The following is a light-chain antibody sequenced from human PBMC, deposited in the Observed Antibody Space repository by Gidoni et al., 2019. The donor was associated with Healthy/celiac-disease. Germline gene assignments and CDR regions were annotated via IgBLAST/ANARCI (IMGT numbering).Light chain of an antibody. CDR1: ALPKQY. CDR3: PSADSSGSL. J-gene: IGLJ2*01. Sequence: SDELTQQPEESVSPGQTARITCSGDALPKQYAYWYQQKPGQAPVLVRYKDSERPSGIPERFSGSSSGTTVPLTITGVQAEDAAAYSCPSADSSGSLFGGGPTLTVL. CDR2: KDS. V-gene: IGLV3-25*02.